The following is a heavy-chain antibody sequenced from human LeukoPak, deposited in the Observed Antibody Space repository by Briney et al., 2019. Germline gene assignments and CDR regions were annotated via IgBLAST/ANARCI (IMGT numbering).Heavy chain of an antibody. J-gene: IGHJ4*02. CDR1: GFTFSSYG. V-gene: IGHV3-30*02. CDR3: AKGPPDWFDYVWGSSTDY. CDR2: IRYDGSNK. D-gene: IGHD3-16*01. Sequence: GGSLRLSCAASGFTFSSYGMHWVRQAPGKGLEWVAFIRYDGSNKYYADSVKGRFTISRDNSKNTLYLQMNSLRAEDTAVYYCAKGPPDWFDYVWGSSTDYWGQGTLVTVSS.